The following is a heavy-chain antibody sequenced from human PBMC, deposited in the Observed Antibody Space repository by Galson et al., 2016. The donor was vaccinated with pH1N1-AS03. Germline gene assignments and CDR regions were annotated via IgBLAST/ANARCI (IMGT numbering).Heavy chain of an antibody. Sequence: TLSLTCIVSGGPISSVSNYWSWIRQPAGKGLEWIGRIYRSGSTNYNPSLKSRVTISVDTSKNQFSLKLTSVTAADTAVYYCARDPEKYDFWSGYLRGMDVWGQGTTVTVSS. D-gene: IGHD3-3*01. J-gene: IGHJ6*02. CDR2: IYRSGST. CDR1: GGPISSVSNY. V-gene: IGHV4-61*02. CDR3: ARDPEKYDFWSGYLRGMDV.